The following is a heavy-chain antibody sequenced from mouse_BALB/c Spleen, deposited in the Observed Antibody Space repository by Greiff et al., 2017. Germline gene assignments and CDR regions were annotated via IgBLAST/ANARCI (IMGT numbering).Heavy chain of an antibody. D-gene: IGHD3-2*01. V-gene: IGHV5-17*02. CDR2: ISSGSSTI. CDR3: ARRETARATYAMDY. Sequence: EVQGVESGGGLVQPGGSRKLSCAASGFTFSSFGMHWVRQAPEKGLEWVAYISSGSSTIYYADTVKGRFTISRDNPKNTLFLQMTSLRSEDTAMYYCARRETARATYAMDYWGQGTSVTVSS. CDR1: GFTFSSFG. J-gene: IGHJ4*01.